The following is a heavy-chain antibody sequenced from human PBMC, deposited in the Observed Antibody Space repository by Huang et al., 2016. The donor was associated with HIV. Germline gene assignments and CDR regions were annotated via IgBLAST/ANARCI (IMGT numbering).Heavy chain of an antibody. V-gene: IGHV3-11*01. CDR3: ARDKDFWNGPDN. CDR1: GFRFSDYY. CDR2: ISMSGSTI. J-gene: IGHJ4*02. Sequence: QVQLVESGGGLVKPGGSLRLSCAASGFRFSDYYMSWIRQAPGKGLEWVSQISMSGSTIYYSDSGKGRFTVSRDNARNALFLQMNSLRADDTALYYCARDKDFWNGPDNWGQGTLVIVSS. D-gene: IGHD3-3*01.